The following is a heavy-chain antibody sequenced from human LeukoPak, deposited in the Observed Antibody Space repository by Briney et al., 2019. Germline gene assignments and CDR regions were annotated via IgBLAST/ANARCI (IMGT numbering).Heavy chain of an antibody. V-gene: IGHV1-18*04. D-gene: IGHD4-17*01. J-gene: IGHJ4*02. CDR2: ISAYNGNT. CDR3: ARADYGDYAHFDY. Sequence: ASVKVSCTASGYTFTSYYMHWVRQAPGQGLEWMGWISAYNGNTNYAQKLQGRVTMTTDTSTSTAYMELRSLRSDDTAVYYCARADYGDYAHFDYWGQGTLVTVSS. CDR1: GYTFTSYY.